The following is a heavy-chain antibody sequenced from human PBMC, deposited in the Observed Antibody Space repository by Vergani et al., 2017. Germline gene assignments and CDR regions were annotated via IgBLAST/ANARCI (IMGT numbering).Heavy chain of an antibody. J-gene: IGHJ3*02. CDR2: IRSKANRYAT. Sequence: EVQLVESGGGLVQPGGSLKLSCAASGFTFSGSAMHWVRQASGKGLEWVGRIRSKANRYATAYAASVKGRFTISRDYSKNTAYLQMNSLKTEDTAVYYCTRSLKYSSSWVDAFDIWGQGTMVTVSS. CDR3: TRSLKYSSSWVDAFDI. CDR1: GFTFSGSA. V-gene: IGHV3-73*02. D-gene: IGHD6-13*01.